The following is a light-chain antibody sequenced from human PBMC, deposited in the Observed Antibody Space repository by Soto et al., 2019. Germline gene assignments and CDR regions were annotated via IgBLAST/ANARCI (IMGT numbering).Light chain of an antibody. Sequence: QTVVTQEPSFSVSPGGTVTLTCAVSSGSVSVSHYSSWYQQTPGRAPRTLIYNTDTRSSGVPDRFSGSILGNRAALTITGAQADDESDYYCLLYSGSGIWVFGGGTKVTVL. V-gene: IGLV8-61*01. CDR1: SGSVSVSHY. CDR3: LLYSGSGIWV. J-gene: IGLJ3*02. CDR2: NTD.